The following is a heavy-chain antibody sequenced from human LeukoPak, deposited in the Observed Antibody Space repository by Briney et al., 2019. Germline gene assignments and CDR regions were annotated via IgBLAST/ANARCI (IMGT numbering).Heavy chain of an antibody. D-gene: IGHD3-10*01. CDR2: IVVGSGNT. CDR1: GFTFTISA. J-gene: IGHJ4*02. Sequence: SVTVSCKASGFTFTISAVQWVRQARGQRLEWIGWIVVGSGNTNYAQKFQERVTITRDMSTSTAYMELSSLRSEDTAVYYCAAVLLWFGESTPYFDYWGQGTLVTVSS. V-gene: IGHV1-58*01. CDR3: AAVLLWFGESTPYFDY.